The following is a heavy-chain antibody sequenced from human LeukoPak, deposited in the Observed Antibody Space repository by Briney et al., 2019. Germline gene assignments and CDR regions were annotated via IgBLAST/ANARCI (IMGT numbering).Heavy chain of an antibody. CDR2: IYHSGST. CDR3: ARVPIGAFIHYYLDY. Sequence: SETLSLTCTVSGGSISSSSYYWGWIRQPPGKGLEWIGSIYHSGSTYYNPSLKSRVTISVDTSKNQFSLKLSSVTAADTAVYYCARVPIGAFIHYYLDYWGQGTLVTVSS. V-gene: IGHV4-39*07. D-gene: IGHD1-26*01. CDR1: GGSISSSSYY. J-gene: IGHJ4*02.